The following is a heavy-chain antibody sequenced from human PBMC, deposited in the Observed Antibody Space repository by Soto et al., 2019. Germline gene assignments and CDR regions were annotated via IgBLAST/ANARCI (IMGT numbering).Heavy chain of an antibody. J-gene: IGHJ6*03. CDR1: GFTFSSYW. CDR2: IKQDGSEK. D-gene: IGHD3-10*01. Sequence: PGGSLRLSCAASGFTFSSYWMSWVRQAPGKGLEWVANIKQDGSEKYYVDSVKGRFTISRDNAKNSLYLQMNSLRAEDTAVYYCARFGPGTMVRGVDYYYYYMDVWGKGTTVTVSS. V-gene: IGHV3-7*01. CDR3: ARFGPGTMVRGVDYYYYYMDV.